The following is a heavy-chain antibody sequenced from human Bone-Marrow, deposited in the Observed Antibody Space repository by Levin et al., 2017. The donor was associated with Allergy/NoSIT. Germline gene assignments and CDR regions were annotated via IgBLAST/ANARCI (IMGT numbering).Heavy chain of an antibody. CDR3: ARDGANWNLDY. CDR1: GFTLSRDN. V-gene: IGHV1-46*01. J-gene: IGHJ4*02. D-gene: IGHD1-20*01. CDR2: VNRRDGSA. Sequence: ASVKVSCKASGFTLSRDNIHWVRQAPGQGLVWLGVVNRRDGSARYAQKFQGRVTMTRDTSTTTVYMELSSLRSEDTAVYYCARDGANWNLDYWGLGTLVTVSS.